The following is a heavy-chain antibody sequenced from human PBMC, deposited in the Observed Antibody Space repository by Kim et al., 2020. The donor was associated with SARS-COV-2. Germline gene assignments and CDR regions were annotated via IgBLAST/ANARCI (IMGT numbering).Heavy chain of an antibody. J-gene: IGHJ6*02. Sequence: ADSWKGRFTLSRNNAKNSLYLQMNSLRAEDTALYYCAKDLRFGGFYGMDVWGQGTTVTVSS. V-gene: IGHV3-9*01. CDR3: AKDLRFGGFYGMDV. D-gene: IGHD3-10*01.